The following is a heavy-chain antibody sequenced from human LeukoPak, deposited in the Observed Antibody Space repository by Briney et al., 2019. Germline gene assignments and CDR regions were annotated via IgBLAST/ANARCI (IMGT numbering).Heavy chain of an antibody. CDR3: ARLPVGKYQLLPGRGD. Sequence: SQTLPLTCTVSGGSISSGDYYWSWIRQPPGKGLEWIGYIYYSGSTYYNPSLKSRVTISVDTSKNQFSLKLSSVTAADTAVYYCARLPVGKYQLLPGRGDWGQGTLVTVSS. J-gene: IGHJ4*02. D-gene: IGHD2-2*01. CDR1: GGSISSGDYY. CDR2: IYYSGST. V-gene: IGHV4-30-4*01.